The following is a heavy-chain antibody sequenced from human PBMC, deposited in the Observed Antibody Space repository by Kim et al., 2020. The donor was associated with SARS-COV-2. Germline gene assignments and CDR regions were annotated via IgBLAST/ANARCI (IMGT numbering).Heavy chain of an antibody. J-gene: IGHJ4*02. CDR1: GFTFSRYG. CDR2: ISGNGEST. V-gene: IGHV3-23*01. Sequence: GGSLRLSCAASGFTFSRYGITWVRQAPGKGLEWVSAISGNGESTHYADSVKGRFTVSRDNCRNTVYLQMNSLRPEDTAVYYCTGDIYYYETSGYGRWGYCGQGTLVTVSS. D-gene: IGHD3-22*01. CDR3: TGDIYYYETSGYGRWGY.